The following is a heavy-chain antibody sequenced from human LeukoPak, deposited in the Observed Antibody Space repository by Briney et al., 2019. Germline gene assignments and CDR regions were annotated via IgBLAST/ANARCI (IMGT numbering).Heavy chain of an antibody. Sequence: PGGSLRLSCAASGFTVSSNYMSWVRQAPGKGLEWVSAISGSGGSTFYVDSVKGRFTISRDNSKNTLYLQMNSLRAEDTAVYYCAKDGTGLYSSSSQARNWFDPWGQGTLVTVSS. CDR3: AKDGTGLYSSSSQARNWFDP. CDR1: GFTVSSNY. J-gene: IGHJ5*02. D-gene: IGHD6-6*01. CDR2: ISGSGGST. V-gene: IGHV3-23*01.